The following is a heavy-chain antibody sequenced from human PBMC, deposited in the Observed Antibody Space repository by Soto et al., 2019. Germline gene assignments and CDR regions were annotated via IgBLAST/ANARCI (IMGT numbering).Heavy chain of an antibody. CDR2: IYYSGST. CDR3: ARDRSWNLAYYYYGMDV. J-gene: IGHJ6*02. CDR1: GGSISSGGYY. D-gene: IGHD1-7*01. Sequence: QVQLQESGPGLVKPSQTLSLTCTVSGGSISSGGYYWSWIRQHPGKGLEGIGCIYYSGSTYYNPSLQSPVTISVDPSKNQFSLKLSSVTAADTAVYYCARDRSWNLAYYYYGMDVWGQGTTVTVSS. V-gene: IGHV4-31*01.